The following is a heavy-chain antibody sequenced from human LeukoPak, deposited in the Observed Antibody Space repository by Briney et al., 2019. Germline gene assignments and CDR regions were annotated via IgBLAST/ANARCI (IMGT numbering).Heavy chain of an antibody. CDR1: GGSFSGYY. CDR2: INRSGST. D-gene: IGHD6-19*01. Sequence: SETLSLTCAVYGGSFSGYYWSWIRQPPGKGLEWIGEINRSGSTNYNPSLKSRVTISVDTSKNQFSLKLSSVTAADTAVYYCARIGRYSSGWYNSYYFDYWGQGTLVTVSS. CDR3: ARIGRYSSGWYNSYYFDY. J-gene: IGHJ4*02. V-gene: IGHV4-34*01.